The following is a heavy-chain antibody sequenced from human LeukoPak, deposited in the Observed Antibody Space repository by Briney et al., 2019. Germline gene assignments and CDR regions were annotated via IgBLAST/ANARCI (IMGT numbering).Heavy chain of an antibody. CDR1: GYTFTSYD. V-gene: IGHV1-8*01. Sequence: ASVKVSCKASGYTFTSYDINWVRQATGQGLEWMGWMNPNSGNTGYAQKLQGRVTMTRNTSISTAYMELSSLRSEDTAVYYCARWVVAAGFDYWGQGTLVTVSS. CDR3: ARWVVAAGFDY. D-gene: IGHD2-15*01. J-gene: IGHJ4*02. CDR2: MNPNSGNT.